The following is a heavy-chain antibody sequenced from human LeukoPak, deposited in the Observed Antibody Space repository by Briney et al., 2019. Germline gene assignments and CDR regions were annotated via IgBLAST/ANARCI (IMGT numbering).Heavy chain of an antibody. J-gene: IGHJ6*02. Sequence: PPGVSLRLSCAASGFDFSSYAMHWVRQAPGKGLEWKAVIIYDGSNKNYADSVKGRFTISRDNSKNTLYLQMNSLRAEDTAVYYCARDLIRYFDWLPYYYYGMDVWGQGTTVTVSS. D-gene: IGHD3-9*01. CDR3: ARDLIRYFDWLPYYYYGMDV. V-gene: IGHV3-30*04. CDR1: GFDFSSYA. CDR2: IIYDGSNK.